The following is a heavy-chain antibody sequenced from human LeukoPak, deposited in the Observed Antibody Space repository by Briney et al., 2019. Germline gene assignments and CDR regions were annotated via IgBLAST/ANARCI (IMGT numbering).Heavy chain of an antibody. CDR3: ARDSGDEAFDI. CDR1: AYTFTSYG. J-gene: IGHJ3*02. V-gene: IGHV1-18*01. CDR2: ISPYNGNT. Sequence: ASVKVSCKASAYTFTSYGINWVRQAPGQGLEWMGWISPYNGNTHYAQKVQGRVTMTTDTSTSTAFMELRSLRTDDPAVYYCARDSGDEAFDIWGQGTMVTVSS. D-gene: IGHD3-10*01.